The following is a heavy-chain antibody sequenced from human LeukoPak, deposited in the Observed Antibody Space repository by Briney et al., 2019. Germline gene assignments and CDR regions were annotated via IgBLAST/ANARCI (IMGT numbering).Heavy chain of an antibody. J-gene: IGHJ4*02. V-gene: IGHV1-2*02. CDR1: GYTFTDYY. CDR2: INPNSGDT. Sequence: GASVKVSCKASGYTFTDYYMHWVRQAPGQGLEWMGWINPNSGDTNHAQKFQGRVTMTRDTSISTVYMEVSTLRSDGTAVYYCARDGGLDYWGQGTLVTVSS. D-gene: IGHD3-10*01. CDR3: ARDGGLDY.